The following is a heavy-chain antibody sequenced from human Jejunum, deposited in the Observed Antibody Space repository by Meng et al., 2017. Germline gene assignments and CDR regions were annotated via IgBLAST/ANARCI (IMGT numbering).Heavy chain of an antibody. V-gene: IGHV4-34*01. CDR3: ARPAGYSSNWYKYFQH. Sequence: QVQLQQWGAGLLKPAETRSRTCAVHGGSFSGYDWSWIRQSPGKGLEWIGEINHSGSTNYNPSLQSRVSISVDRSKSQFSLELTSVTAADTAVYYCARPAGYSSNWYKYFQHWGLGTLVTVSS. CDR2: INHSGST. CDR1: GGSFSGYD. D-gene: IGHD6-13*01. J-gene: IGHJ1*01.